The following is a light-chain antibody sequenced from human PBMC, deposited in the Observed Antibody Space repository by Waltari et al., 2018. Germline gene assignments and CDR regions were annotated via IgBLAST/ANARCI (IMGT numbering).Light chain of an antibody. CDR2: EVS. J-gene: IGLJ2*01. CDR1: SSDIGGYDY. V-gene: IGLV2-14*01. Sequence: QSALTQPASVSGSPGQSITISCTGTSSDIGGYDYVSWYQQHPGKAPKLMIYEVSNRPSGVSNRFSGSKSGNTASLTISGLQAEDEADYYCSSHTSSSPCVFGAGTKLTVL. CDR3: SSHTSSSPCV.